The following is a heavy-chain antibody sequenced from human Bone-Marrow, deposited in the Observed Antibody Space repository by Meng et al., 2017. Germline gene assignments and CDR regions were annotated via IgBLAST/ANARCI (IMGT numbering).Heavy chain of an antibody. CDR3: ARVGDGYDYLGAFDI. CDR1: GGSISSYY. Sequence: GSLRLSCTVSGGSISSYYWSWIRQPAGKGLEWIGRIYTSGSTNYNPSLKSRVTMSVDTSKTQFSLKLSSVTAADTAVYYCARVGDGYDYLGAFDIWGQGTMVTVSS. V-gene: IGHV4-4*07. CDR2: IYTSGST. D-gene: IGHD5-12*01. J-gene: IGHJ3*02.